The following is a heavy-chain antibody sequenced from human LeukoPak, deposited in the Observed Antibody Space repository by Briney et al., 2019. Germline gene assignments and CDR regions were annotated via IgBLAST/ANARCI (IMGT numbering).Heavy chain of an antibody. Sequence: GGSLRLSCAASVFTFSNYWMHWVRQAPGKGLVWVSRISGDGSRTSYADSVKGRFTISRDNAKNTLYLQMNSLRAEDTAIFYCARVRDGSGSFDYWGQGTLVTVSS. J-gene: IGHJ4*02. D-gene: IGHD3-10*01. CDR2: ISGDGSRT. CDR3: ARVRDGSGSFDY. CDR1: VFTFSNYW. V-gene: IGHV3-74*01.